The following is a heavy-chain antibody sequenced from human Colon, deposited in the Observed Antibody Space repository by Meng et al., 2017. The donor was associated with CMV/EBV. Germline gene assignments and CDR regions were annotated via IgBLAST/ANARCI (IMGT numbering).Heavy chain of an antibody. D-gene: IGHD3-16*01. Sequence: ASVKVSCKASGYRFRDYSITWVRQAPGQGLEWVGWITAHNGKTEYEKKFQDRVTMTIDTSTSIAYMELRSLRSDDTAVYYCARETRRRDGDYYYAMDVWGQGTTVTVSS. CDR1: GYRFRDYS. CDR3: ARETRRRDGDYYYAMDV. J-gene: IGHJ6*02. V-gene: IGHV1-18*01. CDR2: ITAHNGKT.